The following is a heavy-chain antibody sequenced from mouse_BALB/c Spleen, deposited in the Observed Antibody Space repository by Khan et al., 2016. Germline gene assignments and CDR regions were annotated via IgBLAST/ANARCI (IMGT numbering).Heavy chain of an antibody. V-gene: IGHV4-1*02. CDR3: ARRGYYGYWYFDV. J-gene: IGHJ1*01. CDR2: INPDSSTI. Sequence: EVKLLESGGGLVQPGGSLKLSCAASGFDFSRYWMSWVRQAPGKGLDWIGEINPDSSTINYTPSLKDKFIISRDNAKNTLYLQMSKVRSEDTAHYSCARRGYYGYWYFDVWGAGTTVTVSS. D-gene: IGHD1-1*01. CDR1: GFDFSRYW.